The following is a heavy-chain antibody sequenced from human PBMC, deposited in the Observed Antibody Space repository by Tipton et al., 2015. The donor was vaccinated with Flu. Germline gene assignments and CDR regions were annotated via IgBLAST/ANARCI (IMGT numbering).Heavy chain of an antibody. CDR3: AKDLGYDYGDYIGMDV. V-gene: IGHV3-30*18. CDR2: ISYDGSNK. CDR1: GFTFSSYG. D-gene: IGHD4-17*01. Sequence: SLRLSCAASGFTFSSYGVHWVRQAPGKGLEWVAVISYDGSNKYYADSVKGRFTISRDNSKNTLYLQMNSLRAEDTAVYYCAKDLGYDYGDYIGMDVWGQGTTVPVSS. J-gene: IGHJ6*02.